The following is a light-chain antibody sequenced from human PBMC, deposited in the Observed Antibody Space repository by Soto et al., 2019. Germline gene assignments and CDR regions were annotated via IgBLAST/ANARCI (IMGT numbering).Light chain of an antibody. J-gene: IGKJ4*01. V-gene: IGKV1-39*01. CDR2: AAS. CDR3: QQSYRTLVT. CDR1: QSISNY. Sequence: DIQMTQSPSSLSASVGDRVTITCRASQSISNYLNWYQQKPGKAPKVLIYAASSLQSGVPSRFSGSGSGTDFTLTISSLQPEDSATYYCQQSYRTLVTFGGGTKVEIK.